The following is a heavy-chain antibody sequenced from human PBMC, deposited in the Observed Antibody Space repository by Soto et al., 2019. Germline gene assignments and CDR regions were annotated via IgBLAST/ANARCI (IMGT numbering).Heavy chain of an antibody. Sequence: QVQLHQSGPGLVKPSQTLSLTCAISGDSVSRTSVAWNWIRQSPSRGLEWLGRTYYRSKWNSDYAVSVRSRITIHPDTSKRQFSLQLNSVTPVDTAVYYCVRGQSTEYDCWGQGTLVTVSS. CDR1: GDSVSRTSVA. V-gene: IGHV6-1*01. D-gene: IGHD1-26*01. CDR3: VRGQSTEYDC. CDR2: TYYRSKWNS. J-gene: IGHJ4*02.